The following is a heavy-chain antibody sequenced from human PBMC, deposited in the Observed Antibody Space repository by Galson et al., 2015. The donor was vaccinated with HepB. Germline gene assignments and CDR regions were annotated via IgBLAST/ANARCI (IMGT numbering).Heavy chain of an antibody. D-gene: IGHD2-2*01. V-gene: IGHV1-2*02. CDR3: AREGVCTTCSSTNYYYMDV. CDR1: RYTFTDYF. Sequence: SVKVSCKASRYTFTDYFIHWVRQAPGQGLEWMGWINPNSGGADYAQRFRGRVTMTRDRSISTVYMELSRLRSDDTAVYYCAREGVCTTCSSTNYYYMDVWGKGTTVTVSS. CDR2: INPNSGGA. J-gene: IGHJ6*03.